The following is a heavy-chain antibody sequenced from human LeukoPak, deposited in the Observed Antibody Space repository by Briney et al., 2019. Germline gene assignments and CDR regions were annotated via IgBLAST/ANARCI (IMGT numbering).Heavy chain of an antibody. J-gene: IGHJ4*02. Sequence: EPSETLSLTCTVSGGSISSGDYYWSWIRQPPGKGLEWIGYIYYSGSTYYNPSLKSRVTISVDTSKNQFSLKLSSVTAADTAVYYCARGPDYGDYGYFDYWGQGTLVTVSS. D-gene: IGHD4-17*01. CDR3: ARGPDYGDYGYFDY. CDR1: GGSISSGDYY. CDR2: IYYSGST. V-gene: IGHV4-30-4*01.